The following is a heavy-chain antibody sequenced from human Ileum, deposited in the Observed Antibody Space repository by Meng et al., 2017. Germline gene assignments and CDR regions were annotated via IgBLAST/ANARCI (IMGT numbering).Heavy chain of an antibody. Sequence: QVQLVQSGAEVKKPGASVKVSRKASGYTSTNYYLHWVRQAPEQGLEWVGLINPGDDGITYAQEFQGRVTITSDTSTHTVYMDLRSLRSEDTAVYYCVREGGEVRATRSFDYWGQGTLVTVSS. CDR2: INPGDDGI. V-gene: IGHV1-46*01. CDR3: VREGGEVRATRSFDY. J-gene: IGHJ4*02. CDR1: GYTSTNYY. D-gene: IGHD1-26*01.